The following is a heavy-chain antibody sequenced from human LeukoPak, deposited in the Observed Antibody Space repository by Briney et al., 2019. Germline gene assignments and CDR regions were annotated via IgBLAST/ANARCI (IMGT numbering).Heavy chain of an antibody. CDR1: GYTFTSYD. D-gene: IGHD6-13*01. CDR2: MNPNSGNT. CDR3: ASQPPPYSSRAFDY. J-gene: IGHJ4*02. Sequence: GASVKVSCKASGYTFTSYDINWVRQATGQGLEWMGWMNPNSGNTGYAQKFQGRVTMTRNTSISTAYMELSSLRSEDTAVYCCASQPPPYSSRAFDYWGQGTLVTVSS. V-gene: IGHV1-8*01.